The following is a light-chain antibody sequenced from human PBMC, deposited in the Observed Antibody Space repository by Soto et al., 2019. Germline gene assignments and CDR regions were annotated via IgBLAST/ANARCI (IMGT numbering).Light chain of an antibody. CDR2: DTS. V-gene: IGKV3-20*01. CDR1: QSVSSN. Sequence: EIVMTQSPATLSLSPGERATLSCRASQSVSSNLARYQQKPGQAPRLLIYDTSNRATGIPDRFSGSGSGTDFTLTISRVEPEDFAVYFCQQFGGAFTFGPGTKVDIK. J-gene: IGKJ3*01. CDR3: QQFGGAFT.